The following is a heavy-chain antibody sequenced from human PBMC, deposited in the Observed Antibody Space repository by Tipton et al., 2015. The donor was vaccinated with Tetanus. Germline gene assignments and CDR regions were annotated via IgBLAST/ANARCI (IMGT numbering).Heavy chain of an antibody. Sequence: SGGSISDKKYYWGWIRQAPGTGLEWIASIYFEGSPYYNPSLKSRVAIDVDTSRNLFSLTLTSVTAADTGVYYCARHLYGYWFDPWGQGALVTVSS. V-gene: IGHV4-39*01. CDR1: GGSISDKKYY. CDR2: IYFEGSP. CDR3: ARHLYGYWFDP. J-gene: IGHJ5*02. D-gene: IGHD5-24*01.